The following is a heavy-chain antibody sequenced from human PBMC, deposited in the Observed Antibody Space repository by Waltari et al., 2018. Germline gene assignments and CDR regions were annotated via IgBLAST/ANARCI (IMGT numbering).Heavy chain of an antibody. CDR1: GFTFSSYA. CDR3: AKVSAVAGTFADY. D-gene: IGHD6-19*01. CDR2: ISGSGGST. J-gene: IGHJ4*02. Sequence: EVQLLESGGGLVQPGGSLRLSCAASGFTFSSYAMSWVRQAPGKGLEWVSAISGSGGSTYYADSVKGRFTICRDNSKNTLYLQMTSLRAEDTAVYYCAKVSAVAGTFADYWGQGTLVTVSS. V-gene: IGHV3-23*01.